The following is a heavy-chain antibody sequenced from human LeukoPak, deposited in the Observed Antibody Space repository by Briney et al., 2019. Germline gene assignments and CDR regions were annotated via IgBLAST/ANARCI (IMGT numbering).Heavy chain of an antibody. Sequence: SETLSLTCTVSGGSISSSSYYWGWIRQPPGKGLEWSGSIYYSGSTYYNPSLKSRVTISVDTSKNQFSLKLSSVTAADTAVYYCASDPIAASTYWGQGTLVTVSS. J-gene: IGHJ4*02. V-gene: IGHV4-39*01. CDR2: IYYSGST. CDR3: ASDPIAASTY. D-gene: IGHD6-13*01. CDR1: GGSISSSSYY.